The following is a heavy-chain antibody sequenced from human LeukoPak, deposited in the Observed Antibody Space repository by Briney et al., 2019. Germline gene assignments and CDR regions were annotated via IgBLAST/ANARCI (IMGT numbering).Heavy chain of an antibody. V-gene: IGHV1-69*01. CDR3: AREWYSGSYQGAFDI. J-gene: IGHJ3*02. CDR1: GGTFSSYA. D-gene: IGHD1-26*01. CDR2: IIPIFGTA. Sequence: ASVEVSCKASGGTFSSYAISWVRQAPGQGLEWMGGIIPIFGTANYAQKFQGRVTITADESTSTAYMELSSLRSEDTAVYYCAREWYSGSYQGAFDIWGQGTMVTVSS.